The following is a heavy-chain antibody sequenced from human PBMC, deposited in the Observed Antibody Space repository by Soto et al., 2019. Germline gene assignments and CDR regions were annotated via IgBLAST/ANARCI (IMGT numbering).Heavy chain of an antibody. V-gene: IGHV4-59*01. J-gene: IGHJ6*02. CDR2: IYYSGST. CDR3: ARYSSSWFYYYYYGMDV. CDR1: GGSISSYY. D-gene: IGHD6-13*01. Sequence: QVQLQESGPGLVKPSETLSLTCTVSGGSISSYYWSWIRQPPGKGLEWIGYIYYSGSTNYNPSLKSRVTISVDTSKNQCSLKLSSVTAADTAVYYCARYSSSWFYYYYYGMDVWGQGTTVTVSS.